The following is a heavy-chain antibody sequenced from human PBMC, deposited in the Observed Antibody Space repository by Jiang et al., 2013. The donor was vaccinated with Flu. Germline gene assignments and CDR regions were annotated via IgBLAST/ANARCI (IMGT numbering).Heavy chain of an antibody. CDR3: AREDYYDSSGLPYF. J-gene: IGHJ4*02. Sequence: SWVRQAPGQGLEWMGWISAYNGNTNYAQKLQGRVTMTTDTSTSTAYMELRSLRSDDTAVYYCAREDYYDSSGLPYFWGQGTLVTVSS. V-gene: IGHV1-18*01. CDR2: ISAYNGNT. D-gene: IGHD3-22*01.